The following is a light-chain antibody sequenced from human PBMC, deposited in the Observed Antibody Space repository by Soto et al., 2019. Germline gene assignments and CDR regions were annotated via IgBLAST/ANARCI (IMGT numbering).Light chain of an antibody. Sequence: QSVLTQPASVSGSPGQSITISCTGTSSDVGRYNYVSWCQQHPGKAPKLIIYDVNTRPSGVSNRFSGSKSGNTASLTISGLQAEDEADYYWSSYTSSSTVVFGGGTKLTVL. CDR2: DVN. V-gene: IGLV2-14*01. CDR1: SSDVGRYNY. J-gene: IGLJ2*01. CDR3: SSYTSSSTVV.